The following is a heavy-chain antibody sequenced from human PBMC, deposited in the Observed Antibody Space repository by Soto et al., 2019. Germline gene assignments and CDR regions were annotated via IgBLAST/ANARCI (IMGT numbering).Heavy chain of an antibody. CDR3: AGGPRDDYGDYDFDY. J-gene: IGHJ4*02. CDR1: GGSFSGYY. CDR2: INHSGST. D-gene: IGHD4-17*01. V-gene: IGHV4-34*01. Sequence: SETLSLTCAVYGGSFSGYYWSWIRQPPGKGLEWIGEINHSGSTNYNPSLKSRVTISVDTSKNQFSLKLSSVTAADTAVYYCAGGPRDDYGDYDFDYWGQGTLVTVSS.